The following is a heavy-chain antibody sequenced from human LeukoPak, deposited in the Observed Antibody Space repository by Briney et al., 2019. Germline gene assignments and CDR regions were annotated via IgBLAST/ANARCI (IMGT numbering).Heavy chain of an antibody. V-gene: IGHV1-2*02. Sequence: GASVKVSCKASGYTFTSYYMHWVRQAPGQGLEWMGWINPNSGGTNYAQKFQGRVTMTRDTSISTAYMELSRLRSDDTAVYYCARTPRRYDSSGYLGNFDYWGQGTLVTVSS. CDR2: INPNSGGT. CDR3: ARTPRRYDSSGYLGNFDY. J-gene: IGHJ4*02. D-gene: IGHD3-22*01. CDR1: GYTFTSYY.